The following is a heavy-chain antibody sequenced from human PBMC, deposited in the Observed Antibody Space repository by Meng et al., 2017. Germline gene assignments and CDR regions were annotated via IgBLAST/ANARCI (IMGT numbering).Heavy chain of an antibody. V-gene: IGHV1-8*01. CDR2: VNPINGKT. Sequence: QVQLVQAGAEVKNPGASVKGACKPSGYLFTSYDINWIQQSPGQGLEWMGWVNPINGKTGYAQKFQGRLTMTRDTSIRTAYMELSSLKSEDTAIYYCARGGDYSSWDYWGQGTLVTVSS. CDR3: ARGGDYSSWDY. D-gene: IGHD4-11*01. CDR1: GYLFTSYD. J-gene: IGHJ4*02.